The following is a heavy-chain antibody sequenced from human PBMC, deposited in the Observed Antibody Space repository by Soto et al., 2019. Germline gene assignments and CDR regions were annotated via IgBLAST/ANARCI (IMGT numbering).Heavy chain of an antibody. Sequence: QVQLVQSGAEVKKPGSSVKVSCKASGGTFSSYAISWVRQATGQGLEWMGGIIPIFGTADYAQKFQGRVTITADESTRTAYIELSTLRSEETDVYYCARHVPAAGYYYGMDVWGQGTTVTVSS. CDR2: IIPIFGTA. J-gene: IGHJ6*02. CDR3: ARHVPAAGYYYGMDV. D-gene: IGHD2-2*01. CDR1: GGTFSSYA. V-gene: IGHV1-69*12.